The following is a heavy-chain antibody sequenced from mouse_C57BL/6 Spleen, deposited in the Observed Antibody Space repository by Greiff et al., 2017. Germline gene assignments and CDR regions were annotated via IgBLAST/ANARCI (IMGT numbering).Heavy chain of an antibody. CDR1: GYAFSSSW. V-gene: IGHV1-82*01. Sequence: VMLVESGPELVKPGASVKISCKASGYAFSSSWMNWVKQRPGKGLEWIGRIYPGDGDTNYNGKFKGKATLTADKASSTAYMQLSSLTSEDSAVYFCAREYYGSTFAYWGQGTLVTVSA. CDR2: IYPGDGDT. J-gene: IGHJ3*01. CDR3: AREYYGSTFAY. D-gene: IGHD1-1*01.